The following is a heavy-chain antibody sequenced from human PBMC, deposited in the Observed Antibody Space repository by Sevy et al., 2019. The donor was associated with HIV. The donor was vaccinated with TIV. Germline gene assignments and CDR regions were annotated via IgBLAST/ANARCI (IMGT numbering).Heavy chain of an antibody. D-gene: IGHD3-3*01. V-gene: IGHV3-15*01. Sequence: GGSLRLSCAASGFTFSNAWMSWVRQAPGKGLEWVGRIKSKTDGGTTDYAAPVKGRFTISRDGSKNTLYLQMNSLKTEDTAVYYCTTATYYDFWSGYYKQIFDYWGQGTLVTVSS. CDR2: IKSKTDGGTT. CDR1: GFTFSNAW. CDR3: TTATYYDFWSGYYKQIFDY. J-gene: IGHJ4*02.